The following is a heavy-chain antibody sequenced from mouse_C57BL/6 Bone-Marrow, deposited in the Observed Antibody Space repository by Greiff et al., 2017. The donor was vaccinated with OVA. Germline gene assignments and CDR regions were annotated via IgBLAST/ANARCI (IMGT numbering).Heavy chain of an antibody. CDR2: ISSGGSYT. Sequence: EVKVVESGGDLVKPGGSLKLSCAASGFTFSSYGMSWVRQTPDKRLEWVATISSGGSYTYYPDSVKGRFTISRDNAKNTLYLQMSSLKSEDTAMYYCARRGTVVAMDYFDYWGQGTTLTVSS. CDR3: ARRGTVVAMDYFDY. D-gene: IGHD1-1*01. J-gene: IGHJ2*01. CDR1: GFTFSSYG. V-gene: IGHV5-6*02.